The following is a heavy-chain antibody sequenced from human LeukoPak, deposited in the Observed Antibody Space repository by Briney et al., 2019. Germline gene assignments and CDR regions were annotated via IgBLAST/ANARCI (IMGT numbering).Heavy chain of an antibody. D-gene: IGHD3-10*01. J-gene: IGHJ4*02. CDR2: INHSGST. V-gene: IGHV4-34*01. Sequence: PSETLSLTCAVYGGSFSGYYWSWLRQPPGKGLEWIGEINHSGSTNYNPSLKSRVTISVDTSKNQFSLKLSSVTAADTAVYYCARPLWFGELRYWGQGTLVTVSS. CDR1: GGSFSGYY. CDR3: ARPLWFGELRY.